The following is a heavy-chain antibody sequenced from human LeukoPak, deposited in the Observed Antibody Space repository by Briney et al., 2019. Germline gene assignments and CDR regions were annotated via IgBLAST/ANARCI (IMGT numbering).Heavy chain of an antibody. CDR3: ARDSSGYYENGY. J-gene: IGHJ4*02. Sequence: ASVKVSCKASGYTFTGYYMHWVRQAPGQGLEWMGWINPNSGGTNYAQKFQGRVTMTRDTSISTAYMELSRLRSDDTAVYYCARDSSGYYENGYWGQGTLVTVSS. V-gene: IGHV1-2*02. CDR1: GYTFTGYY. D-gene: IGHD3-22*01. CDR2: INPNSGGT.